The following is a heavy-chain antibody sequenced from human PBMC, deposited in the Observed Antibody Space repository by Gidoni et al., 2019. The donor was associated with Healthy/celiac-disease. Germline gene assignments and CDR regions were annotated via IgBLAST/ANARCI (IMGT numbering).Heavy chain of an antibody. Sequence: QVQLQQWGAGLLKPSETLSLTCAVYGRSFSGYYWSWIRQPPGKGLEWIGEINHSGSTNYNPSLKSRVTISVDTSKNQFSLKLSSVTAADTAVYYCARAKRAIVVVPAPKGMDVWGQGTTVTVSS. CDR2: INHSGST. CDR3: ARAKRAIVVVPAPKGMDV. CDR1: GRSFSGYY. V-gene: IGHV4-34*01. J-gene: IGHJ6*02. D-gene: IGHD2-2*01.